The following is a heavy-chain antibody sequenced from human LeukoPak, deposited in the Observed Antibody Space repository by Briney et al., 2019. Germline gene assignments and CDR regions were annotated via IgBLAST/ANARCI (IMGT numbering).Heavy chain of an antibody. J-gene: IGHJ4*02. V-gene: IGHV3-30*01. D-gene: IGHD4-17*01. Sequence: GGALRLSCAASGVTFSSYAMHCGCDALGEGVECGAVISYDGGNKYYPDSVKGRFTISRDNSKNTLYLQMNSLRAEDTAVYYCARDRDSGDYPDYWGPGTLVTVSS. CDR1: GVTFSSYA. CDR2: ISYDGGNK. CDR3: ARDRDSGDYPDY.